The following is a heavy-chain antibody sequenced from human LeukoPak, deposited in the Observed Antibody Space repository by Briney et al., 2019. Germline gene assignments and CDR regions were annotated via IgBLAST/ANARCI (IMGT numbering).Heavy chain of an antibody. CDR2: MDDRGDS. D-gene: IGHD6-13*01. J-gene: IGHJ6*02. CDR3: ARDSRYVSGWFDDGMDV. Sequence: SETLSLPCTVSGDSMRSYYWSWIRQAPGKGLGWLGHMDDRGDSNYNPSLKGRASISVDTSKNQFSLKLRSVTVADTAVYYCARDSRYVSGWFDDGMDVWGPGTTVTVSS. V-gene: IGHV4-59*01. CDR1: GDSMRSYY.